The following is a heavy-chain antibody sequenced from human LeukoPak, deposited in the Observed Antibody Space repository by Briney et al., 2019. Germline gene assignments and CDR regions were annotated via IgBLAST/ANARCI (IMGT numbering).Heavy chain of an antibody. D-gene: IGHD3-10*01. CDR2: ISYDGSNK. V-gene: IGHV3-30*04. J-gene: IGHJ6*04. CDR3: AREMVRGVIIYYYYGMDV. CDR1: GFTFSSYA. Sequence: PGRSLRLSCAASGFTFSSYAMHWVRQAPGKGLEWVAVISYDGSNKYYADSVKGRITISRDNSKNTLYLQMNSLRAEDTAVYYCAREMVRGVIIYYYYGMDVWGKGTTVTVSS.